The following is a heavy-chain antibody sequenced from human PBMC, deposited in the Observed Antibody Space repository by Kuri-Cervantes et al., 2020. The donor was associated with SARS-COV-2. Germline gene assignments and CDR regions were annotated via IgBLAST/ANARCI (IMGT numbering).Heavy chain of an antibody. CDR1: GFTFSNYA. J-gene: IGHJ4*02. Sequence: GESLKISCAASGFTFSNYAMYWVRRAPGKGLEYVSAISSNGDSTYYADSVKGRFTMSRDNSKNTLYLQMGSLRAEDMAVYYCARVSRSGYLDYWGQGTLVTVSS. CDR3: ARVSRSGYLDY. D-gene: IGHD3-3*01. V-gene: IGHV3-64*02. CDR2: ISSNGDST.